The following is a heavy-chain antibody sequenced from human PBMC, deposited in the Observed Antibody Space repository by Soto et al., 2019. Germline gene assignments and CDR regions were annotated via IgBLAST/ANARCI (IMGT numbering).Heavy chain of an antibody. D-gene: IGHD2-2*03. J-gene: IGHJ6*02. CDR1: GYTFTGYY. CDR3: AATLTGYCSSTSCRRSPYYYGMDV. Sequence: ASVKVSCKASGYTFTGYYVHWVRQAPGQGLEWMGWINPNSGDTYLAQRFQGRVTMNRDTSIGTAYMELRGLTSDDTAVYYCAATLTGYCSSTSCRRSPYYYGMDVWGQGTTVTVSS. CDR2: INPNSGDT. V-gene: IGHV1-2*02.